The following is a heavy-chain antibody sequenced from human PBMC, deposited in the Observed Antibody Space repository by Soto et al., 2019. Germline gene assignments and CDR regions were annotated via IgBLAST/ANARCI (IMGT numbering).Heavy chain of an antibody. CDR3: ARQRSGYDSSGYYYGAFDI. CDR1: GGSISSGGYY. Sequence: QVQLQESGPGLVKPSQTLSLTCTVSGGSISSGGYYWSWIRQHPGKGLEWIGYIYYSGSTYYNPSLKSRVTISVDTSKNQFSLKLSSVTAADTAVYYCARQRSGYDSSGYYYGAFDIWGQGTMVTVSS. V-gene: IGHV4-31*03. D-gene: IGHD3-22*01. J-gene: IGHJ3*02. CDR2: IYYSGST.